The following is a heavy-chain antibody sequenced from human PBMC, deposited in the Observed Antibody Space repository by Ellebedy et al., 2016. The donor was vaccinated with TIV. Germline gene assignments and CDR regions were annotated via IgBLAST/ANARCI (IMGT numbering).Heavy chain of an antibody. V-gene: IGHV3-7*03. D-gene: IGHD4-17*01. CDR3: ARDGAYGDYAPGQYGMDV. CDR1: GFSFSSYW. J-gene: IGHJ6*02. Sequence: GESLKISCAASGFSFSSYWMSWVRQPPGKGLEWVANINQDGSDKYYVDSVKGRFTISRDNAQNSLYLQMNSLRVEDTAVYYCARDGAYGDYAPGQYGMDVWGQGTTVIVS. CDR2: INQDGSDK.